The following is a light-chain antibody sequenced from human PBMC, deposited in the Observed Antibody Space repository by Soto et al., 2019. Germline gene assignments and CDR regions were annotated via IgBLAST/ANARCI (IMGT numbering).Light chain of an antibody. Sequence: DIVMTQSPLSLPVIPGEPASISCRSSQSLLHSNGYNYLDWYLQKPGQSPQPLIYLGSNRASGVPDRFSGSGSGTDFTLKISRVEAEDVGVYYCMQVLQTPLTFGGGTKVEIK. CDR1: QSLLHSNGYNY. CDR2: LGS. CDR3: MQVLQTPLT. J-gene: IGKJ4*01. V-gene: IGKV2-28*01.